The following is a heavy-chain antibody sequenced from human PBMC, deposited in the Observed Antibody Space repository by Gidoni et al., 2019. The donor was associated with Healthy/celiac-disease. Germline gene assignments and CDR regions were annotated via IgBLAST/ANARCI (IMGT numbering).Heavy chain of an antibody. CDR3: AKSPGDYAELGDY. CDR2: ISYDGSNK. J-gene: IGHJ4*02. D-gene: IGHD4-17*01. V-gene: IGHV3-30*18. CDR1: GFTFSSYG. Sequence: QVQLVASGGGVVQPGRSVRLSCAASGFTFSSYGMNWVRQAPGKGLEWVAVISYDGSNKYYADSVKGRFTISRDNSKNTLYLQMNSLRAEDTAVYYCAKSPGDYAELGDYWGQGTLVTVSS.